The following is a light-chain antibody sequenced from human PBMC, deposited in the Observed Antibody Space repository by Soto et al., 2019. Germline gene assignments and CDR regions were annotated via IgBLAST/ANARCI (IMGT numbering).Light chain of an antibody. J-gene: IGKJ2*01. CDR1: QSVSSN. CDR2: GAS. CDR3: QQYNNWPPYT. V-gene: IGKV3-15*01. Sequence: EIVMTQSPATLSVSPGERATLSCRASQSVSSNLAWYQQKPGQAPRLLIYGASTRAIGIPARFSGSRSGTEFTLTISSLQSEDFAVYYCQQYNNWPPYTFGQGTKLEIK.